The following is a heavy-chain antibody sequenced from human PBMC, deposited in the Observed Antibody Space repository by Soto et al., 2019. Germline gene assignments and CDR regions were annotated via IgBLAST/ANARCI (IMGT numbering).Heavy chain of an antibody. V-gene: IGHV3-48*01. CDR2: ISSSSSTI. CDR3: ARDPELAGRYYGDFDSSDY. D-gene: IGHD4-17*01. J-gene: IGHJ4*02. CDR1: GFTFSSYS. Sequence: GGSLRLSCAASGFTFSSYSMNWVRQAPGKGLEWVSYISSSSSTIYYADSVKGRFTISRDNAKNSLYLQMNSLRAEDTAVYYCARDPELAGRYYGDFDSSDYWGQGTLVTVSS.